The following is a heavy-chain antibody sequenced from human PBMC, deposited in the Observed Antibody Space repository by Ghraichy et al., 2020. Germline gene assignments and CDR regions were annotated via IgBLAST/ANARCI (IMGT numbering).Heavy chain of an antibody. CDR2: MSGSRGAT. V-gene: IGHV3-23*01. Sequence: GGSLRLSCAASGFIFNNYVMIWVRQAPGKGLEWVSAMSGSRGATYYADSVKGRFTISRDNSKSTMYVQMSSLKAEDTAVYYCSRATHESSGLYVPFDYWGQGTLVTVSS. D-gene: IGHD3-22*01. CDR3: SRATHESSGLYVPFDY. CDR1: GFIFNNYV. J-gene: IGHJ4*02.